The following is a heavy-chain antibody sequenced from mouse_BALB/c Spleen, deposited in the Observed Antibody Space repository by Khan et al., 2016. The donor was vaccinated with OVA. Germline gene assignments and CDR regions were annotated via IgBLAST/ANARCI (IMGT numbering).Heavy chain of an antibody. D-gene: IGHD2-14*01. CDR2: IWSGGST. J-gene: IGHJ4*01. CDR3: ARIFVGTTDYAIDY. CDR1: GFSLTSYG. V-gene: IGHV2-2*02. Sequence: QMQLEESGPGLVQPSQSLSITCTVSGFSLTSYGVHWVRQSPGKGLEGMGVIWSGGSTDYNAAFISRLSIRKDNSKSQVFFKMNSLQANDTAIYYCARIFVGTTDYAIDYWGQGTSVTVSS.